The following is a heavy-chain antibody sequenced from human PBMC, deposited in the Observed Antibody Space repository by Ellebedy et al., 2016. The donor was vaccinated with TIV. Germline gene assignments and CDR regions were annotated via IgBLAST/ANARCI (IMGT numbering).Heavy chain of an antibody. Sequence: GESLKISXVASGFTFSSHHMSWVRQAPGKGLEWVSIIYSGGTTYYADAVKGRFLISRDISTNAVFLQMNGLRAEDTATYYCVREEYCSSSGCYYPLFFDYWGQGAQVAV. CDR3: VREEYCSSSGCYYPLFFDY. CDR2: IYSGGTT. CDR1: GFTFSSHH. D-gene: IGHD2-2*01. V-gene: IGHV3-53*01. J-gene: IGHJ4*02.